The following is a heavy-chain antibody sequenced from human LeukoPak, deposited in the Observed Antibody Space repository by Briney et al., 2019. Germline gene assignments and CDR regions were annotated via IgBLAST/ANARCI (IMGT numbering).Heavy chain of an antibody. CDR3: ARGYSSGWWGYYFDC. CDR1: GFSLSNYA. D-gene: IGHD6-19*01. V-gene: IGHV3-23*01. Sequence: GGSLRLSCGASGFSLSNYAMLGAPQARGRGVEGVSGISGSGCSTYYADSVKGRFTISKDNSKNTLYLQMNSLRAEDTGVYYCARGYSSGWWGYYFDCWGGAGLVTVSS. J-gene: IGHJ4*02. CDR2: ISGSGCST.